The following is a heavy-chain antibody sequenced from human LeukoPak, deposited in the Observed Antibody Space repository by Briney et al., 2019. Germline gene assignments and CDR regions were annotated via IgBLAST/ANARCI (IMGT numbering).Heavy chain of an antibody. CDR3: ATYTNWVAGDV. CDR2: IKEDGSEK. D-gene: IGHD1-1*01. Sequence: GGSLRLSCATSGLTFSKSWMSWVRQAPGQGLEWVATIKEDGSEKDYVDSVKGRFTISRDNAKNSLYLQMNSLRAEDTAVYYCATYTNWVAGDVWGQGTSVSVSS. CDR1: GLTFSKSW. J-gene: IGHJ6*02. V-gene: IGHV3-7*01.